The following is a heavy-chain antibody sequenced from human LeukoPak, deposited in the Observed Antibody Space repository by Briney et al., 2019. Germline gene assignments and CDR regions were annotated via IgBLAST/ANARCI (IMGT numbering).Heavy chain of an antibody. J-gene: IGHJ4*02. D-gene: IGHD5-12*01. CDR1: GFTFSSYS. V-gene: IGHV3-21*01. CDR2: ISSSSSYI. Sequence: PGGSLRLSCAASGFTFSSYSMNWVRQAPGKGLEWVSSISSSSSYIYYADSVKGRFTISRDNAKNSLYMQMNSLRAEDTAVYYCASFYSGYEVYFDYWGQGTLVTVSS. CDR3: ASFYSGYEVYFDY.